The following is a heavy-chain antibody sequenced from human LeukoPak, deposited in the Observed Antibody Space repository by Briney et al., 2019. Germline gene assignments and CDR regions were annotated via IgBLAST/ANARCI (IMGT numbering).Heavy chain of an antibody. V-gene: IGHV1-46*01. J-gene: IGHJ4*02. CDR2: IHPSGSST. Sequence: ASLKPSCKASGYAFTRIYMQSGPHTPGQGLECMWVIHPSGSSTNYAQKFQGRVTMSKDTSTSTVYIELSSLRSEDPAVYYCARMDMDTAMVTNYLDHWGQGTLVTVSS. CDR1: GYAFTRIY. CDR3: ARMDMDTAMVTNYLDH. D-gene: IGHD5-18*01.